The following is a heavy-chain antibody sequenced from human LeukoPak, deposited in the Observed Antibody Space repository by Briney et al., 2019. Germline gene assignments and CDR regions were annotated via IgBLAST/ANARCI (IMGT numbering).Heavy chain of an antibody. V-gene: IGHV4-34*01. D-gene: IGHD4-17*01. Sequence: ELFGQINHSRTTNYHPSLKSRVTISVETSKKQFSLKLSSVTAADTAVYYCARNYDDCDFDYWGQGTLVTVSS. CDR2: INHSRTT. CDR3: ARNYDDCDFDY. J-gene: IGHJ4*02.